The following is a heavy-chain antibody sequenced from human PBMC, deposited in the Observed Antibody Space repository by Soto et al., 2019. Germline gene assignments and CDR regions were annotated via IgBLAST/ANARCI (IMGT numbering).Heavy chain of an antibody. J-gene: IGHJ4*02. CDR2: IDYSGST. CDR3: ARRYGSGSYQFDY. V-gene: IGHV4-39*01. D-gene: IGHD3-10*01. CDR1: GGSISSSSYY. Sequence: QLQLQESGPGLVKPSETLSLTCTVSGGSISSSSYYWGWIRQPPGKGLEWIGSIDYSGSTYYNPSLKSRVTISVDTSKNQFSLKLSSVTDADTAVYYCARRYGSGSYQFDYWGQGTLVTVSS.